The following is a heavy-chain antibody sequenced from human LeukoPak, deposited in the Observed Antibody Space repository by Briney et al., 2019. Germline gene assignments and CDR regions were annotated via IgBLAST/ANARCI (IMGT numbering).Heavy chain of an antibody. CDR1: GYTFTGYY. CDR2: INPNSGGT. V-gene: IGHV1-2*02. Sequence: ASVKVSCKASGYTFTGYYMHWVRQAPGQGLEWMGWINPNSGGTNYAQKFQGRFTMTRDTSISTAYMELSRLRSDDTAVYYCARGGLVRRCSSTSCYPTDYWGQGTLVTVSS. D-gene: IGHD2-2*01. CDR3: ARGGLVRRCSSTSCYPTDY. J-gene: IGHJ4*02.